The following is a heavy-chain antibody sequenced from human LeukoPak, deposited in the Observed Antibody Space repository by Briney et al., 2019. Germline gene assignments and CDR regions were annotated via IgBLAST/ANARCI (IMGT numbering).Heavy chain of an antibody. J-gene: IGHJ4*02. CDR1: GGSISSSTYY. CDR2: IFYSGST. D-gene: IGHD6-19*01. Sequence: PSETLSPTCTVSGGSISSSTYYWGWIRQPPGKGPEWIGNIFYSGSTYHNPSLKSRVTISVDTSKNQFSLKLTSVTAADTAVYYCARHASVSGNWPRPLDYWGQGSLVTVSS. V-gene: IGHV4-39*01. CDR3: ARHASVSGNWPRPLDY.